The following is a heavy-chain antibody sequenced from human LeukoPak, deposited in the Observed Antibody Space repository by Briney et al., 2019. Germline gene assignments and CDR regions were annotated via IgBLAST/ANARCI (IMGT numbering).Heavy chain of an antibody. CDR1: GYSISSGYY. Sequence: PSETLSLTCSVSGYSISSGYYWGWIRQPPGKGLEWIGRIYQSGSTYYDPSLKSRVTISVDTSRNQFSQKLSSVTAADTAVYYCARAREPLIYTYYFEYWGQGTLVTVSS. V-gene: IGHV4-38-2*02. CDR3: ARAREPLIYTYYFEY. D-gene: IGHD1-26*01. J-gene: IGHJ4*02. CDR2: IYQSGST.